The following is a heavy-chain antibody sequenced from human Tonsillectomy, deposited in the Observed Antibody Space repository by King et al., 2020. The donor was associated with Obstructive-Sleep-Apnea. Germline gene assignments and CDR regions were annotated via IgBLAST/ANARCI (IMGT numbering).Heavy chain of an antibody. CDR3: ASATPYYDILSYYFDY. J-gene: IGHJ4*02. CDR2: IYSGGST. D-gene: IGHD3-9*01. CDR1: GFTVSSNY. Sequence: VQLVESGGGLVQPGGSLRLSCAASGFTVSSNYMSWVRQAPGKGLEWVSVIYSGGSTYYADSVKGRFIISRDNSKNTLYLQMNSLGAEDMAVYYCASATPYYDILSYYFDYWGQGTLVTVSS. V-gene: IGHV3-66*01.